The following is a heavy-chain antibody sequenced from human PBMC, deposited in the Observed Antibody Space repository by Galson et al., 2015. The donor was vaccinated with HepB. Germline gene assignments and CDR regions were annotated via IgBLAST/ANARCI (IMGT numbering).Heavy chain of an antibody. CDR1: GGSFSGYY. Sequence: TCAVYGGSFSGYYWSWIRQPPGKGLEWIGEINHSGSTNYNPSLKSRVTISVDTSKNQFSLKLSSVTAADTAVYYCAIASHTYGVGGMEVWGQGTTVTVSS. D-gene: IGHD5-18*01. V-gene: IGHV4-34*01. CDR3: AIASHTYGVGGMEV. J-gene: IGHJ6*02. CDR2: INHSGST.